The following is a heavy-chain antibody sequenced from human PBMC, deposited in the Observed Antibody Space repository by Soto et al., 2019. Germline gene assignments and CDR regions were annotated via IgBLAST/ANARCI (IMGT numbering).Heavy chain of an antibody. CDR3: ARGRRSVVGATNFDL. Sequence: GESLKISFECSGYSFTSYCIGWVRQMPGKGLEWVGIICPGDSDSRYSPSFQGQVTISADKSISTAYVQWSSLKASDTAMYYCARGRRSVVGATNFDLWGQGTLVTVSS. D-gene: IGHD1-26*01. V-gene: IGHV5-51*01. CDR1: GYSFTSYC. CDR2: ICPGDSDS. J-gene: IGHJ4*02.